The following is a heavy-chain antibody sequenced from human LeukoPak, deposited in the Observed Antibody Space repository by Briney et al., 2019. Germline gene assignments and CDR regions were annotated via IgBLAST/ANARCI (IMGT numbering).Heavy chain of an antibody. J-gene: IGHJ6*02. CDR2: IYTSGST. CDR3: ASVDTATSYYYYGLDV. D-gene: IGHD5-18*01. V-gene: IGHV4-4*07. Sequence: SETLSLTCTVSGGSISRSYWSWIRQPAGKGLEWIGRIYTSGSTNYNPSLKSRVTMSVDTSKNQFSLKLSSVTAADTAVYYCASVDTATSYYYYGLDVWGQGTTVTVSS. CDR1: GGSISRSY.